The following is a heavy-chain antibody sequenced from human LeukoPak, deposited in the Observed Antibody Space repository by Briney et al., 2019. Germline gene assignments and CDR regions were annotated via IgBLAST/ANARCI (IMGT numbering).Heavy chain of an antibody. Sequence: PSETLSLTCTVSGGSLRNYYWSWIRQPPGKGLEWIGNIYYSGTTKYNPSLKSRVTISLQTSRNQFSLNLSSLTAADTAIYYCARVRNFPDAFDIWGQGRMVTVSS. CDR3: ARVRNFPDAFDI. CDR2: IYYSGTT. J-gene: IGHJ3*02. CDR1: GGSLRNYY. V-gene: IGHV4-59*01.